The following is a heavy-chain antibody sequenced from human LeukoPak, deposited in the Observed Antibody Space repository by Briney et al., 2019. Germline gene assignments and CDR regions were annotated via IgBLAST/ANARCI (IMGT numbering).Heavy chain of an antibody. D-gene: IGHD5-18*01. Sequence: SETLSLTCTVSGGSISSYYWSWIRQPPGKGLEWIGCIYYSGSTNYNPSLKSRVTISLHTSKNQFSLKLSSVTAADTAVYYCARVRIAYSYRLFDYWGQGTLVTVSS. CDR1: GGSISSYY. CDR2: IYYSGST. CDR3: ARVRIAYSYRLFDY. J-gene: IGHJ4*02. V-gene: IGHV4-59*01.